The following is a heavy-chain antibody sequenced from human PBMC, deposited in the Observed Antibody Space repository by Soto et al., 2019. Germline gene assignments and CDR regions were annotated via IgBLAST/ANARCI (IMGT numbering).Heavy chain of an antibody. CDR2: INPNSGGT. J-gene: IGHJ4*02. Sequence: GASVKVSCKASGYTFTSYYMHWVRQAPGQGLEWMGIINPNSGGTNYAQKFQGRVTMTRDTSTSTAYMELSSLRSEDTAVYYCARGKYHSDRIDWSQHYWGQGTLVTVSS. V-gene: IGHV1-2*02. CDR1: GYTFTSYY. D-gene: IGHD2-21*01. CDR3: ARGKYHSDRIDWSQHY.